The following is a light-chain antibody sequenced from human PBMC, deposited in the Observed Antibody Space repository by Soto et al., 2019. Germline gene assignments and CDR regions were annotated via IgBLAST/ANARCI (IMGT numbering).Light chain of an antibody. CDR2: LCS. J-gene: IGKJ2*01. V-gene: IGKV2-28*01. CDR3: MQALHAPYT. Sequence: DIVMTQSPLSLPVTPGEPASISCRSSQSLLYSNGYNYLDWYLQKPGQSPQLLIYLCSNRASGVPDRFSGSGSGTYFTLEIRRVEAEDVGVYYCMQALHAPYTFGQGTKLSIQ. CDR1: QSLLYSNGYNY.